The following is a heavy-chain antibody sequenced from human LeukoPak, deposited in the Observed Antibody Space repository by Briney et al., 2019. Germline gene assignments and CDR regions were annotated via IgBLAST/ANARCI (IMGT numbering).Heavy chain of an antibody. CDR1: GFTFSSHA. D-gene: IGHD4-17*01. V-gene: IGHV3-23*01. J-gene: IGHJ5*02. Sequence: QPGGSLSLSCAASGFTFSSHAMNWVRQAPGKGLEWVSSIGGIGASTYYADSVKGRFTISRDNPKNTLYLQMNSLRAEDTALYYCAKAAYGDYVNWFDPWGQGILVIVSS. CDR3: AKAAYGDYVNWFDP. CDR2: IGGIGAST.